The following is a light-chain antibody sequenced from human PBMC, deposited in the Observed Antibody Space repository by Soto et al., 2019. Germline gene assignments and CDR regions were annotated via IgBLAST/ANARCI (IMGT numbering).Light chain of an antibody. CDR2: AAS. CDR3: QQGTALMYT. Sequence: DIQVTQSPSSLSASVGDRVTITCRASQDIRTYLAWYQQKPGKAPKLLIFAASTLQSGVPPRFIGSGSGTDFTLTISNLQPEDFATYYCQQGTALMYTFGQGNKLEL. CDR1: QDIRTY. J-gene: IGKJ2*01. V-gene: IGKV1D-12*01.